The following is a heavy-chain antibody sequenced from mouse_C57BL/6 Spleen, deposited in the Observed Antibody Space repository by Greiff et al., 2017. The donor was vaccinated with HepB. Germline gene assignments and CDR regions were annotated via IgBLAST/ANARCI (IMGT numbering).Heavy chain of an antibody. V-gene: IGHV2-2*01. Sequence: QVQLKQSGPGLVQPSQSLSITCTVSGFSLTSYGVHWVRQSPGKGLEWLGVIWSGGSTDYSAAFISRLSISQENSKSQVFFKMNSLQADDTTIYYCARMVRRYFDVWGTGTTVTVSS. CDR3: ARMVRRYFDV. D-gene: IGHD1-1*02. CDR2: IWSGGST. J-gene: IGHJ1*03. CDR1: GFSLTSYG.